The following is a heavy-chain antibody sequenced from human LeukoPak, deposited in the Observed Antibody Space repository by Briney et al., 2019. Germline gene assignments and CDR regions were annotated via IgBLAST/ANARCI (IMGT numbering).Heavy chain of an antibody. CDR3: ATDLAMVRGVIGGDY. J-gene: IGHJ4*02. CDR1: GYTFTSYY. CDR2: INPRGGST. D-gene: IGHD3-10*01. Sequence: ASVKVSCKASGYTFTSYYMHWVRQAPGQGLEWMGIINPRGGSTSYAQKFQGRVTMTRDMSTSTVYMELSSLTSDDTAVYYCATDLAMVRGVIGGDYWGQGTLVTVSS. V-gene: IGHV1-46*01.